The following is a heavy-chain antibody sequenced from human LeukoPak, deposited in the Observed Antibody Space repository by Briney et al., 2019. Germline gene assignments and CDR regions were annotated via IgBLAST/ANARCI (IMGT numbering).Heavy chain of an antibody. CDR1: GFTFTTYW. V-gene: IGHV3-7*01. D-gene: IGHD3-10*01. J-gene: IGHJ5*02. CDR3: ARPLMYYYGSETYFWFDP. Sequence: GGSLRLPCAASGFTFTTYWMGWVRQAPGKGLEWVANIKQDGSEKYYVDSVKGRFTISRDNAKNSLSPQMNSLRAEDTAVYYCARPLMYYYGSETYFWFDPWGQGTLVTVSS. CDR2: IKQDGSEK.